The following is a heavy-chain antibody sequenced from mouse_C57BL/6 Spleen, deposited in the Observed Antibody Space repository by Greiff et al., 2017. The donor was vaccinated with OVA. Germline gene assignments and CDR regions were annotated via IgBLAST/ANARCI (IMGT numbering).Heavy chain of an antibody. J-gene: IGHJ2*01. V-gene: IGHV1-55*01. CDR3: AKYYGSSYYFDD. CDR2: IYPGSGST. Sequence: QVQLQQPGAELVKPGASVKMSCKASGYTFSRYWITWVKQRPGPGLEWIGDIYPGSGSTNYNEKFKSKATLTVDTSSSTAYMQLSSLTSEDSAVYYCAKYYGSSYYFDDWGQGTTLTVSS. D-gene: IGHD1-1*01. CDR1: GYTFSRYW.